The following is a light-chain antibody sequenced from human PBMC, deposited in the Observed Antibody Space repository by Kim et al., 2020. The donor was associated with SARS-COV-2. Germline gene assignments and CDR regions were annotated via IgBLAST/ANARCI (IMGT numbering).Light chain of an antibody. J-gene: IGKJ5*01. CDR3: QQYGSSSIT. CDR1: QSVTANY. CDR2: SAS. Sequence: PVERATLSCRASQSVTANYLAWYRQTPGQPPRLLIYSASNRASGIPDRFSASGSGTDFTLTISRLEPEDFAVYYCQQYGSSSITFGQGTRLEIK. V-gene: IGKV3-20*01.